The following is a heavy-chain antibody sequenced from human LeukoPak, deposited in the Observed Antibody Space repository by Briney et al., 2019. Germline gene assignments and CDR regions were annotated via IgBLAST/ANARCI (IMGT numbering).Heavy chain of an antibody. J-gene: IGHJ6*03. D-gene: IGHD2-2*01. CDR1: GGSISSYY. Sequence: SETLSLTCTVSGGSISSYYWSWIRQPAGKGLEWIGRIYTSGSTNYNPSLKSRVTMSVDTSKNQFSLKLSSVTAADTAVYYCARDKVVVPAAISYYYYYYYMDVWGKGTTVTVSS. CDR3: ARDKVVVPAAISYYYYYYYMDV. V-gene: IGHV4-4*07. CDR2: IYTSGST.